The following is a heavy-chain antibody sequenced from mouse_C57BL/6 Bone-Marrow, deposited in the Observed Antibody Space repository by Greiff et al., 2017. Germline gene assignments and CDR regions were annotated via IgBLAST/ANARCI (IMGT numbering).Heavy chain of an antibody. CDR1: GYTFTSYW. J-gene: IGHJ1*03. Sequence: QVQLQQPGAELVKPGASVKLSCKASGYTFTSYWMHWVKQRPGQGLEWIGMIHPNSGSTNYNEKFKSKATLTVDKSSSTAYMHLSSLTSEDAAVYYCAREENYYYGSSYGWYFDVWGTGTTVTVSS. D-gene: IGHD1-1*01. V-gene: IGHV1-64*01. CDR3: AREENYYYGSSYGWYFDV. CDR2: IHPNSGST.